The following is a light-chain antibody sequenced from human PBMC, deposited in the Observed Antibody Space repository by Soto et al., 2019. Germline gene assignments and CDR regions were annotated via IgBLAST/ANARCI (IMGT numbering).Light chain of an antibody. V-gene: IGLV1-44*01. Sequence: QSVLTQPPSASGTPGQRVTISCSGSSSNIGSNTVNWYQQLPGTAPKLLIYSNNQRPSGVPDRFSGSKSGTSASLAISGLQSEDEADYYCAAWDDSLNRPSYAFGTGTKVTVL. CDR1: SSNIGSNT. CDR2: SNN. J-gene: IGLJ1*01. CDR3: AAWDDSLNRPSYA.